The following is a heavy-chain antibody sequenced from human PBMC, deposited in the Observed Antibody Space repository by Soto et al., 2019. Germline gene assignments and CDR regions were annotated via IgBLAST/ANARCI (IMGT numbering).Heavy chain of an antibody. V-gene: IGHV1-18*01. CDR3: ARRRNVVGSGFDY. CDR2: ISLYSDGT. J-gene: IGHJ4*02. CDR1: GYTFSNYG. D-gene: IGHD3-22*01. Sequence: ASVKVSCKTSGYTFSNYGITWVRQAPGQPLEWLGWISLYSDGTNYAQKFQGRVTITADESTSTAYMELSSLRSEDTAVYYCARRRNVVGSGFDYWGQGTLVTVSS.